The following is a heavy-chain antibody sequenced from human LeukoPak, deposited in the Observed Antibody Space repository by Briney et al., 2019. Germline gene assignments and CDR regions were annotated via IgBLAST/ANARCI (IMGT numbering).Heavy chain of an antibody. Sequence: SETLSLTCAVSGGSFSGFFWSWIRQPPGKGLEWIGDINHSGGTNYIPSLKSRVTISVDTSKNQFSLKLSSVTAADTAVYYCARLRDYGGLIDYWGQGTLVTVSS. D-gene: IGHD4-23*01. J-gene: IGHJ4*02. CDR2: INHSGGT. CDR1: GGSFSGFF. CDR3: ARLRDYGGLIDY. V-gene: IGHV4-34*01.